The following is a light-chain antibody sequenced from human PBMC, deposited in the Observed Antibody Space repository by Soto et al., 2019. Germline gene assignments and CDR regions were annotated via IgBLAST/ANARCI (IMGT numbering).Light chain of an antibody. J-gene: IGKJ1*01. V-gene: IGKV3-20*01. CDR3: QQYGSSPGT. Sequence: EIVLTQSPGTLSSSPGERATLSCRASQTVTSNYLAWYQQKPGQAPRLLFFGASIRATGLPDRFSGGGSGTDCTLTISRMEPDDSAVYYCQQYGSSPGTFGQGTKVEVK. CDR2: GAS. CDR1: QTVTSNY.